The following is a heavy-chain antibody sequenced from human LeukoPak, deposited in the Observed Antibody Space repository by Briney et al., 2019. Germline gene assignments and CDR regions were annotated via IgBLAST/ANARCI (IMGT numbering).Heavy chain of an antibody. CDR3: AKLAGGAVGGWFDP. J-gene: IGHJ5*02. CDR2: VSDSDENT. CDR1: GFTFSSFA. V-gene: IGHV3-23*01. D-gene: IGHD6-19*01. Sequence: PGGSLRLSCAASGFTFSSFAMNWVRQAPGKGLEWVSSVSDSDENTYYADSVKGRFTISRDNSKNTLYLQMNSLRAEDTAVYYCAKLAGGAVGGWFDPWGQGTLVTVSS.